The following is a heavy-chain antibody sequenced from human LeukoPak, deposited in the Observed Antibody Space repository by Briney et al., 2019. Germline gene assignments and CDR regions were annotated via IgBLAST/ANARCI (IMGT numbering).Heavy chain of an antibody. Sequence: ASVKVSCKASGYTFTSYDINWVRQATGQGLEWMGCMNPNSGNTDYAQKFQGRVTMTRNTSISTAYMELSSLRSEDTAVYYCAKDRSYYYYMDVWGKGTTVTISS. CDR3: AKDRSYYYYMDV. J-gene: IGHJ6*03. CDR2: MNPNSGNT. CDR1: GYTFTSYD. V-gene: IGHV1-8*01.